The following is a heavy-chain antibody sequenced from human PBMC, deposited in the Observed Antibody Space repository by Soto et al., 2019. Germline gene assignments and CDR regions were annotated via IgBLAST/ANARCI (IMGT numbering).Heavy chain of an antibody. D-gene: IGHD3-22*01. J-gene: IGHJ5*02. CDR1: GGSISSSNW. CDR3: ARVYYYDSSGYYLGP. V-gene: IGHV4-4*02. Sequence: SETLSLTCAVPGGSISSSNWWSWVRQPPGKGLEWIGEIYHSGSTNYNPSLKSRVTISVDKSKNQFSLKLSSVTAADTAVYYCARVYYYDSSGYYLGPWGQGTLVTVSS. CDR2: IYHSGST.